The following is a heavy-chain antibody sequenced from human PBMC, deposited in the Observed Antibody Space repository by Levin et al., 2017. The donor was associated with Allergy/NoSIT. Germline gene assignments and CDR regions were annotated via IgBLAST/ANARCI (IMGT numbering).Heavy chain of an antibody. CDR2: IYYSGST. CDR3: ARFESSGYSSAFDI. V-gene: IGHV4-30-4*01. Sequence: SETLSLTCTVSGGSIRSADYYWSWIRQPPGTGLEFIGYIYYSGSTYYNPSLKSRVTISVDTSKNQFSLQLGCVPAAAAGVYYCARFESSGYSSAFDIWGQGTMVTVSS. J-gene: IGHJ3*02. D-gene: IGHD3-22*01. CDR1: GGSIRSADYY.